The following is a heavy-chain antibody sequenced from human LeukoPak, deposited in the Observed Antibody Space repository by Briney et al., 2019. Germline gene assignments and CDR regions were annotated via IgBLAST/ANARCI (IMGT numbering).Heavy chain of an antibody. V-gene: IGHV4-38-2*02. Sequence: SETLSLTCTVSGYSISSGYYWGWIRQPPGKGLEWIGSIYHSGSTYYNPSLKSRVTISVDTSKNQFSLKLSSVTAADTAVYYCARAETTVTSRGSYYFDYWGQGTLVTVSS. CDR2: IYHSGST. CDR3: ARAETTVTSRGSYYFDY. CDR1: GYSISSGYY. D-gene: IGHD4-17*01. J-gene: IGHJ4*02.